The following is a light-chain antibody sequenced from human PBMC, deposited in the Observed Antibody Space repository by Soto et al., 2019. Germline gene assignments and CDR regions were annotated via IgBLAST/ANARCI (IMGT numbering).Light chain of an antibody. CDR3: SSYTNITTFYV. CDR2: DVT. J-gene: IGLJ1*01. Sequence: QSALTQPASVSGSPGQSITIPCTGTSSDVGGHNFVSWYQHHPGKAPKLMIYDVTNRPSGVSDRFSGSKSGNTASLTISGLQAEDEADYFCSSYTNITTFYVFGTGTKVTVL. V-gene: IGLV2-14*03. CDR1: SSDVGGHNF.